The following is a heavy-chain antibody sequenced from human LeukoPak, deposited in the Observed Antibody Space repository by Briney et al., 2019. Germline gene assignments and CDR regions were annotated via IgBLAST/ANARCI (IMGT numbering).Heavy chain of an antibody. J-gene: IGHJ4*02. CDR1: RHGFTRYW. Sequence: GESLHIYSKGYRHGFTRYWIAWARQMPGKGLEWMGVIYPRDSDTRYSPSFQGQVTISADKSINTAYLQWSSLKTSDTAIYYCARTQDRIAARSWGQGTLVTVSS. CDR2: IYPRDSDT. CDR3: ARTQDRIAARS. V-gene: IGHV5-51*01. D-gene: IGHD6-13*01.